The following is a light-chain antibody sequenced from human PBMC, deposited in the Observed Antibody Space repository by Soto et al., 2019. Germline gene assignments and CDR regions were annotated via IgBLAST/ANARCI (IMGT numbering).Light chain of an antibody. CDR1: QSVGSY. V-gene: IGKV3-11*01. Sequence: EIVLTQSPATLYLSPGERATLSCRASQSVGSYFAWYQQKPGQAPRLLIYDASNRATGIPARFSGSGSGTDFPLTISSLEPDDVAVYYCQQRGNWPVTFGQGTRVDIK. J-gene: IGKJ1*01. CDR2: DAS. CDR3: QQRGNWPVT.